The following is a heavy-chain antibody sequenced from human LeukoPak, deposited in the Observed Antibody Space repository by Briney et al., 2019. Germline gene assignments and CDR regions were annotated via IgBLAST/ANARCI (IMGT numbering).Heavy chain of an antibody. J-gene: IGHJ4*02. CDR1: GFTVSSNY. Sequence: PGGSLRLSCAASGFTVSSNYMSWVRQAPGKGLEWVSGISWNSGSIGYADSVKGRFTISRDNAKNSLYLQMNSLRAEDTALYYCAKVGPRYCTNGVCYPDYGLTYYFDYWGQGTLVTVSS. D-gene: IGHD2-8*01. V-gene: IGHV3-9*01. CDR3: AKVGPRYCTNGVCYPDYGLTYYFDY. CDR2: ISWNSGSI.